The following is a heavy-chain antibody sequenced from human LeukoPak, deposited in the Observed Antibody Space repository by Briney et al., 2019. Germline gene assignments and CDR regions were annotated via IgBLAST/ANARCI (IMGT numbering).Heavy chain of an antibody. CDR3: AREVVVVIATTTFDI. D-gene: IGHD2-21*01. Sequence: SVKVSCKASGGTFSSYAISWVRQAPGQGLEWMGGIIPIFGTANYAQKFQGRVTITADESTSTAYMELSSLRSEDTAVYYCAREVVVVIATTTFDIRGQGTMVTVSS. J-gene: IGHJ3*02. V-gene: IGHV1-69*13. CDR1: GGTFSSYA. CDR2: IIPIFGTA.